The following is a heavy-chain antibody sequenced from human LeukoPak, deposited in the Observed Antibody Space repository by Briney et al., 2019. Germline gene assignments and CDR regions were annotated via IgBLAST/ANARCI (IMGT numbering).Heavy chain of an antibody. V-gene: IGHV3-33*01. CDR1: RFTFSSYG. CDR3: ARDRNSDTAMVH. J-gene: IGHJ4*02. D-gene: IGHD5-18*01. CDR2: IWYDGSNK. Sequence: PGGSLRLSCAASRFTFSSYGIHWVRQAPGKGLEWVAVIWYDGSNKYYADSVKGRFTISRDNSKNTLYLQMNSLRAEDTAVYYCARDRNSDTAMVHWGQGTLVTVSS.